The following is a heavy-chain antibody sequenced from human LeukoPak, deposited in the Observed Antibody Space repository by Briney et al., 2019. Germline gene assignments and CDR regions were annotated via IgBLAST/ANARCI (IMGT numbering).Heavy chain of an antibody. Sequence: ASVKVSCKASGYTFTSYDINWVRQATGQGLEWMGWMNPNSGNTGYAQKFQGRVTMTRNTSISTAYMELSSLGSEDTAVYYCARGRGYCSSTSCYRWFDPWGQGTLVTVSS. V-gene: IGHV1-8*01. CDR1: GYTFTSYD. CDR3: ARGRGYCSSTSCYRWFDP. J-gene: IGHJ5*02. CDR2: MNPNSGNT. D-gene: IGHD2-2*01.